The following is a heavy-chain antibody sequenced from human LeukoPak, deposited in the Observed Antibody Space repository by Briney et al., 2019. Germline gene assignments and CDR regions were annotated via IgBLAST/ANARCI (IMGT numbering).Heavy chain of an antibody. D-gene: IGHD3-10*01. J-gene: IGHJ4*02. CDR3: ATVNYYALDY. Sequence: PGGSLRLSCTASGFTFSTYSMIWVRQAPGKGLEWVSYIRSSSSTIYYADSVQGRFTISRDNAENSLYLQMNSLRDEDTAVYYCATVNYYALDYWGQGTLVTVSS. V-gene: IGHV3-48*02. CDR1: GFTFSTYS. CDR2: IRSSSSTI.